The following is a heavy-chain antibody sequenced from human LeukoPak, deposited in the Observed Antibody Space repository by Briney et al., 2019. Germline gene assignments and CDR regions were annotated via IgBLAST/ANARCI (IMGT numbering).Heavy chain of an antibody. J-gene: IGHJ5*02. CDR2: IYTSGST. D-gene: IGHD1-7*01. CDR1: VGSSSSYY. CDR3: ARLISAGTNMMFDP. Sequence: SETLSLTSTVPVGSSSSYYWSWIPQPPGKGLWWIVYIYTSGSTNYNHSLKSRVTISVDTSKNQLSLKLSSVTAADTAVYYCARLISAGTNMMFDPWGKGTLVTVSS. V-gene: IGHV4-4*09.